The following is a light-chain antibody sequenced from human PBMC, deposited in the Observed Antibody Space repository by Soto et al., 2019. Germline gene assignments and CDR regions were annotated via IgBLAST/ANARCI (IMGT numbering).Light chain of an antibody. V-gene: IGKV1-5*03. Sequence: DIQMTQSPSTLSASVGDRVTITCRASQSISSWLAWYQQKPGKAPKLLIYKASNLQSGVPSRFSGSGFGTEFTLTISSLQPDDFATYYCHQSDSPYTFGQGTKLEIK. J-gene: IGKJ2*01. CDR3: HQSDSPYT. CDR2: KAS. CDR1: QSISSW.